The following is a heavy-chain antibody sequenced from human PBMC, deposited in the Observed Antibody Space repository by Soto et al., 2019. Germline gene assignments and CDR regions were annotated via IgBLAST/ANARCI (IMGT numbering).Heavy chain of an antibody. J-gene: IGHJ1*01. CDR1: GFTFSDAW. D-gene: IGHD3-10*01. Sequence: EVQLEESGGDLVKPGGSLTLSCVASGFTFSDAWMSWVRQAPGKGLEWVGRIKSKTDGGTIDYAAPVKGRFTISRHDSRNRLYLEINSLETEDTAVYYCAVHSTTWFRDYFQNWGQGTLVTVSS. V-gene: IGHV3-15*01. CDR2: IKSKTDGGTI. CDR3: AVHSTTWFRDYFQN.